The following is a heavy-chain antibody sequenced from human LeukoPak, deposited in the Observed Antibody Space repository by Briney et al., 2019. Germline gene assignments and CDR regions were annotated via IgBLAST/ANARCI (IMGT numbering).Heavy chain of an antibody. V-gene: IGHV3-30-3*01. CDR2: ISYDGSNK. CDR1: GFTFSSYA. J-gene: IGHJ4*02. D-gene: IGHD4-11*01. CDR3: ARAKGSTVTTEYYFDY. Sequence: GRSLRLSCAASGFTFSSYAMHWVRQAPGKGLEWVAIISYDGSNKYYADSVKGRFTISRDNSKNTLYLQMNSLRAEDTAVYYCARAKGSTVTTEYYFDYWGQGTLVTVSS.